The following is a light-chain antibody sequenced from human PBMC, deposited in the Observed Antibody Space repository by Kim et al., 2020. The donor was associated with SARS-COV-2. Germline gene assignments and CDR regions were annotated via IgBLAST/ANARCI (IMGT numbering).Light chain of an antibody. CDR1: KLGDKY. CDR2: QES. V-gene: IGLV3-1*01. J-gene: IGLJ3*02. Sequence: VSPGQTTSITCSGDKLGDKYACWYQQKPGQSPVLVIYQESKRPAGIPERFSGSSSGNTATLTISGTQAMDEADYYCQAWDSRTAVFGGGTQLTVL. CDR3: QAWDSRTAV.